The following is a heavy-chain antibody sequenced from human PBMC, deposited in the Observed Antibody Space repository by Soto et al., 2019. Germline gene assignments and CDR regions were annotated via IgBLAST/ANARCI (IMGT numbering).Heavy chain of an antibody. V-gene: IGHV3-23*01. CDR2: ITGSDGNT. CDR1: GFTFSSYA. CDR3: AKTVSTTWAFDY. Sequence: EVQLLESGGGLVQPGGSLRLSCAASGFTFSSYAMSWVRQAPGKGLEWVSAITGSDGNTYYADSVKGRFTISRDNSKNTLYLHVNSLRADDTAVYYCAKTVSTTWAFDYWGQGTLVTVSS. D-gene: IGHD2-2*01. J-gene: IGHJ4*02.